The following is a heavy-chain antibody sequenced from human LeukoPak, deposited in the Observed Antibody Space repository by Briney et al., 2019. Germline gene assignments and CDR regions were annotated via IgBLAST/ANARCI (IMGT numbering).Heavy chain of an antibody. J-gene: IGHJ4*02. CDR2: ITSNGGST. CDR3: ATSSDWPGYFDY. CDR1: GFTFSSYS. D-gene: IGHD6-19*01. V-gene: IGHV3-64*04. Sequence: PGGSLRLSCSGSGFTFSSYSMHWVRQAPGKGLEYVSGITSNGGSTYYADSMKGRFTISRDNSKNTLYLQMDSLRAEDTAVYYCATSSDWPGYFDYWGQGTLVTVSS.